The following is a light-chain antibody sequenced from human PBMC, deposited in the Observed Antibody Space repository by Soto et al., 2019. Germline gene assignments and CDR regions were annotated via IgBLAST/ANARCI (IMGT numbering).Light chain of an antibody. CDR1: RSNIGAGYD. CDR3: QSYDSSLGGSL. J-gene: IGLJ2*01. CDR2: GDT. V-gene: IGLV1-40*01. Sequence: QSVLTQPPSMSGAPGQRVTISCTGSRSNIGAGYDGHWYQQLPGTAPKLLIYGDTNRPSGVPDRFSGSKSGTSASLAITGLQAEDEADYYCQSYDSSLGGSLFGGGTKVTVL.